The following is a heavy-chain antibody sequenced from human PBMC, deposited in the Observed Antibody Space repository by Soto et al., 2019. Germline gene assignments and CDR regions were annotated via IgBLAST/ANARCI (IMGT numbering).Heavy chain of an antibody. V-gene: IGHV3-30*18. J-gene: IGHJ4*02. D-gene: IGHD3-22*01. CDR3: AKDPGDYDSSGYRTDY. CDR2: ISYDGSNK. Sequence: LRLSCAASGFTFSSYGMHWVRQAPGKGLEWVAVISYDGSNKYYADSVKGRFTISRDNSKNTLYLQMNSLRAEDTAVYYCAKDPGDYDSSGYRTDYWGQGTLVTVSS. CDR1: GFTFSSYG.